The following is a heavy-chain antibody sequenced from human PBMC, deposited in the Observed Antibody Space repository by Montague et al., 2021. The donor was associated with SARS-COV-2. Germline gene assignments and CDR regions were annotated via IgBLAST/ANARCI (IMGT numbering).Heavy chain of an antibody. J-gene: IGHJ4*02. Sequence: SETLSLTCAVYGGSFSGYYWSWIRQPPGKGLEWIAYIHYSGRTNFNPSLRSRVTMSVDTSKSQFSLKLSSVTAADTAVYYCARGGSSSFPFDYWGQGTLVTVSS. V-gene: IGHV4-59*12. D-gene: IGHD6-13*01. CDR1: GGSFSGYY. CDR3: ARGGSSSFPFDY. CDR2: IHYSGRT.